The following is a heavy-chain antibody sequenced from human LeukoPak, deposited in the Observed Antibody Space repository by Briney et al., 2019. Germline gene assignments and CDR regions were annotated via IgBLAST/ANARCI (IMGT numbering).Heavy chain of an antibody. CDR2: FDPEDGET. D-gene: IGHD1-26*01. CDR3: ATAGGWMGATAYDFDY. V-gene: IGHV1-24*01. J-gene: IGHJ4*02. CDR1: GYTLTELS. Sequence: AAVKVSCKVSGYTLTELSMHWVRQAPGKGLEWMGGFDPEDGETIYAQKFQGRVTMTEDTSTDTAYMELSSLRSEDTAVYYCATAGGWMGATAYDFDYWGQGTLVTVSS.